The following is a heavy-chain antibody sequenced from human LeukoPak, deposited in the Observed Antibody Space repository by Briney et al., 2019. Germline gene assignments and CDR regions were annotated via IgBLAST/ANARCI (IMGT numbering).Heavy chain of an antibody. V-gene: IGHV3-21*06. Sequence: GGSLRLSCAASGFTFSSYNMNWVRQAPGKGLEWVSSISSSSSYIYYADSVRGRFTISRDNAKNSLYLQMNSLRAEDTAVYYCARVIAFRGYMDVWGKGTTVTVSS. J-gene: IGHJ6*03. CDR2: ISSSSSYI. CDR3: ARVIAFRGYMDV. CDR1: GFTFSSYN. D-gene: IGHD3-16*02.